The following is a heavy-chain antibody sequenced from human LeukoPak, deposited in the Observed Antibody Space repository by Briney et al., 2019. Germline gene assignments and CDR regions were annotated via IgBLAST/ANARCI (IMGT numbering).Heavy chain of an antibody. CDR1: GDSISYHNYY. D-gene: IGHD6-19*01. Sequence: SETLSLTCAVSGDSISYHNYYWDWVRQPPGKGLEWIGTVYYTGNTYYNPSLKSRVAISVDTSKNQFSLQLTSMTAADTAVYYCARLRAMAGHRGGFDFWGRGTMVTVSS. CDR2: VYYTGNT. CDR3: ARLRAMAGHRGGFDF. J-gene: IGHJ3*01. V-gene: IGHV4-39*01.